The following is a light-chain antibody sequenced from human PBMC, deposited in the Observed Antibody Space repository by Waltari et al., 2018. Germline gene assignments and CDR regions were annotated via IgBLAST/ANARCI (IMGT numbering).Light chain of an antibody. CDR2: DVS. CDR1: SSDVGGYNY. Sequence: HSALTQPASVSGSPGQSITIPCSGSSSDVGGYNYVSWYLQYPGQAPKLIIYDVSQRPSGISDRFSGSKSGSTASLTISGRQAEDEADYYCSSYTSSNTVVFGGGTKVTVL. CDR3: SSYTSSNTVV. J-gene: IGLJ2*01. V-gene: IGLV2-14*03.